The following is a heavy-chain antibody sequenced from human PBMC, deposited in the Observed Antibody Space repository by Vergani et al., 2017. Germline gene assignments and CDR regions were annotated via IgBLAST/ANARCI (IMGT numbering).Heavy chain of an antibody. V-gene: IGHV3-7*03. J-gene: IGHJ3*01. D-gene: IGHD5-12*01. CDR1: GFTFSGYW. CDR3: TKGSVYYHDSAGHGYDPYTGFDR. CDR2: INQDGDDT. Sequence: EVQLVESGEGLVKPGGSLRLSCAASGFTFSGYWGTWVRQAPGKGLEWVANINQDGDDTHYLDSVKGRFTISRDNAKNSLFLEMNSLRFEDTAVYFCTKGSVYYHDSAGHGYDPYTGFDRWGQGTLVTVSS.